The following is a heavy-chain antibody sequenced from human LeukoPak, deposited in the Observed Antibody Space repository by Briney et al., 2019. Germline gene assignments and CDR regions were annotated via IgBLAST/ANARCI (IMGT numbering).Heavy chain of an antibody. J-gene: IGHJ4*02. CDR1: GFTFSTFS. Sequence: GGSLRLSCAASGFTFSTFSMYWVRQAPGKGLEWVANIKQDGSEKYYVDSVKGRFTISRDNAKNSLYLQMNSLRAEDTAVYYCARARDGYNYPLDYWGQGTLVTVSS. D-gene: IGHD5-24*01. V-gene: IGHV3-7*01. CDR2: IKQDGSEK. CDR3: ARARDGYNYPLDY.